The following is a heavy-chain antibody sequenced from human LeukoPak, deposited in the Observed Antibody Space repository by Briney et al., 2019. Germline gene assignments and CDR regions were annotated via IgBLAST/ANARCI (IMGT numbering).Heavy chain of an antibody. CDR1: GYTFTSYG. Sequence: ASVKVSCKASGYTFTSYGISWVRQAPGQGLEWMGWISAYNGNTNYAQKLQGRVTMTTDTSTSTAYMELRSLRSDDTAVYYCAREGYYYDSSGSPDIYYYYGMDVWGQGTTVTVSS. D-gene: IGHD3-22*01. V-gene: IGHV1-18*01. CDR3: AREGYYYDSSGSPDIYYYYGMDV. CDR2: ISAYNGNT. J-gene: IGHJ6*02.